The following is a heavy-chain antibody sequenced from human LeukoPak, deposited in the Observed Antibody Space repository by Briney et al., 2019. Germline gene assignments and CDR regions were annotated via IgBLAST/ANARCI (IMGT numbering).Heavy chain of an antibody. CDR3: ARDPDYYDSSGYLDY. J-gene: IGHJ4*02. CDR2: ISSSSSYI. D-gene: IGHD3-22*01. CDR1: GFTFSSYS. Sequence: GGSLRLSCAASGFTFSSYSMNWVRRAPGKGLEWVSSISSSSSYIYYADSVKGRFTISRDNAKNSLYLQMNSLRAEDTAVYYCARDPDYYDSSGYLDYWGQGTLVTVSS. V-gene: IGHV3-21*01.